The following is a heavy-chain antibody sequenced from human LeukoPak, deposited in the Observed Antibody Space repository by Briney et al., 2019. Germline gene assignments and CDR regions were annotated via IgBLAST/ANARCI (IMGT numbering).Heavy chain of an antibody. D-gene: IGHD6-19*01. V-gene: IGHV3-48*04. Sequence: GGSLRLSCAASGFTFSGYSMNWDRQAPGKGLEWVSYISSGSSTINYADSVKGRFTISRDNAKNSLSLQMNSLRAEDTAVYYCARIVVDSRGWYHFDYWGQGTLVTVSS. CDR2: ISSGSSTI. J-gene: IGHJ4*02. CDR3: ARIVVDSRGWYHFDY. CDR1: GFTFSGYS.